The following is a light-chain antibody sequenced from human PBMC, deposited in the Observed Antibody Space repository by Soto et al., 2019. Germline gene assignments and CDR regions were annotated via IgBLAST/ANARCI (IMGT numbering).Light chain of an antibody. J-gene: IGLJ2*01. CDR1: SSDVGGYNY. CDR3: CSYAGSNNFV. CDR2: EVS. V-gene: IGLV2-8*01. Sequence: QSVLTQPPSASGSPGQSVTISCTGTSSDVGGYNYVSWYQQHPGKAPKLMIYEVSKRPSGVPDRFSGSKSGNMASLTVSGLQAEDEADYYCCSYAGSNNFVFGGGTKVTVL.